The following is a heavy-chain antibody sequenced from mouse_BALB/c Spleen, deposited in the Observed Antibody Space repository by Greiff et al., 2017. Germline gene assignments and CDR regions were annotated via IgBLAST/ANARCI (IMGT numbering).Heavy chain of an antibody. V-gene: IGHV1-82*01. D-gene: IGHD1-1*01. CDR3: ANVGGFSNFDY. Sequence: QVQLKQSGPELVKPGASVKISCKASGYAFSSSWMNWVKQRPGQGLEWIGRIYPGDGDTNYNGKFKGKATLTADKSSSTAYMQLSSLTSVDSAVYFCANVGGFSNFDYWGQGTTLTVSS. CDR1: GYAFSSSW. CDR2: IYPGDGDT. J-gene: IGHJ2*01.